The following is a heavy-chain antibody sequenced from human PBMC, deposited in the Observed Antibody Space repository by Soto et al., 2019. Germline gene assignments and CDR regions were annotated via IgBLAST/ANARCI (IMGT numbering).Heavy chain of an antibody. D-gene: IGHD2-8*01. Sequence: SLRASFPAPVFTSSHYWMHLIRQAPGKGLVWVSRISYDERTTTYAYSVKGRFTISRDNAKNTVFLEMKSLRAEDTAVYYCARGGARHAHPPDHWGQGTLVTVSS. CDR3: ARGGARHAHPPDH. CDR1: VFTSSHYW. J-gene: IGHJ4*02. CDR2: ISYDERTT. V-gene: IGHV3-74*01.